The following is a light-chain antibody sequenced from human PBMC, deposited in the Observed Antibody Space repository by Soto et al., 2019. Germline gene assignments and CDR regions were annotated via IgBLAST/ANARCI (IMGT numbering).Light chain of an antibody. V-gene: IGLV6-57*04. J-gene: IGLJ2*01. CDR3: QSYDSSNQNVV. CDR2: EAN. CDR1: SGSIASNY. Sequence: NFMLTQPHSVSESPGKTVTISCTRSSGSIASNYVQWYQQRPGSAPTTVIYEANQRPSGVPDRFSGSIDSSSNSASLTISGLKTEDEADYYCQSYDSSNQNVVFGGGTKLTVL.